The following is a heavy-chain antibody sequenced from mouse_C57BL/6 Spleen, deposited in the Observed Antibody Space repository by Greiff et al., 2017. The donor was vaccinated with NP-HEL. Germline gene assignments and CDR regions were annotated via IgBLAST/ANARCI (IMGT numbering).Heavy chain of an antibody. CDR2: ISDGGSYT. D-gene: IGHD3-1*01. CDR1: GFTFSSYA. CDR3: ARDRETFDD. Sequence: EVQLQESGGGLVKPGGSLKLSCAASGFTFSSYAMSWVRQTPEKRLEWVATISDGGSYTYYPDNVKGRFTISRDNAKNNLYLQMSHLKSEDTAMYYCARDRETFDDWGKGTTLTVSS. V-gene: IGHV5-4*01. J-gene: IGHJ2*01.